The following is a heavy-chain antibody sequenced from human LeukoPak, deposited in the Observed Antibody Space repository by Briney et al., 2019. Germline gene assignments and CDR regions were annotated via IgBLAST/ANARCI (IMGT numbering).Heavy chain of an antibody. CDR3: ARITILCSGGSCKRPSCFDY. D-gene: IGHD2-15*01. CDR1: GFTFSSYW. V-gene: IGHV3-7*01. J-gene: IGHJ4*02. Sequence: PGGSLRLSCAATGFTFSSYWMSWVRQAPGKGLEWVANIKQDGSEKYYVDSVKGRFTISRDNAKNSLYLQMNSLRAEDTAVYYCARITILCSGGSCKRPSCFDYWGQGTLVTVSS. CDR2: IKQDGSEK.